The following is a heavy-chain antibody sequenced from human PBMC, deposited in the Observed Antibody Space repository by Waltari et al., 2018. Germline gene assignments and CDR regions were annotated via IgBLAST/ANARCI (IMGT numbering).Heavy chain of an antibody. V-gene: IGHV1-24*01. Sequence: QVQLVQAGAEVKKPGASVKVSCTVSGSTLPESPMHWGRQTPGKGLEWMGGYVPEDGETIYAQSFQGRVAMPEDSSTDTAYLELTSLTSEDTAVYYCATDHYRQSGYDSWGQGTLVTVSS. CDR3: ATDHYRQSGYDS. CDR1: GSTLPESP. J-gene: IGHJ5*02. CDR2: YVPEDGET. D-gene: IGHD5-12*01.